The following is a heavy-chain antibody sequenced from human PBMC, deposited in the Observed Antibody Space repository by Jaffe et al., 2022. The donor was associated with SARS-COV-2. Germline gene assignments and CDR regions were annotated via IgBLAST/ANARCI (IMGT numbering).Heavy chain of an antibody. CDR2: IKPDGSEK. V-gene: IGHV3-7*03. CDR3: VRGRGVDV. D-gene: IGHD3-16*01. J-gene: IGHJ6*02. CDR1: GFTFSNYW. Sequence: EVQLVESGGGLVQPGGSLRLSCAASGFTFSNYWMTWVRQAPGKGLEWVANIKPDGSEKYYVDSVKGRFTMSRDNAKKSMYMQMNSLRAEDTAVYYCVRGRGVDVWGQGTTVTVSS.